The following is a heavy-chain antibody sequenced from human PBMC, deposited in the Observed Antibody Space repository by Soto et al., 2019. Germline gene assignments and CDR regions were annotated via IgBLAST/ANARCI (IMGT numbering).Heavy chain of an antibody. J-gene: IGHJ5*02. CDR2: IIPIFGTA. CDR1: GGTFSSYA. V-gene: IGHV1-69*06. Sequence: SVKVSCKASGGTFSSYAISWVRQAPGQGLEWMGGIIPIFGTANYAQKFQGRVTITADKSTSTAYMELSSLRSEDTAVYYCARDGYSYGYRSYNWFDPWGQGTLVTVSS. D-gene: IGHD5-18*01. CDR3: ARDGYSYGYRSYNWFDP.